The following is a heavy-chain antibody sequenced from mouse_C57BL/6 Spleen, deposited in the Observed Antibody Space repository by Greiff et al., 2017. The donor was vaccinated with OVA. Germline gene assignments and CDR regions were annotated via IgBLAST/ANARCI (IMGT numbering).Heavy chain of an antibody. CDR3: ARQMDYDYDPYAMDY. D-gene: IGHD2-4*01. J-gene: IGHJ4*01. Sequence: VQLKESGGGLVQPGGSLKPSCAASGFTFSDYYMYWVRQTPEKRLEWVAYISNGGGSTYYPDTVKGRFTISRDNAKNTLYLQMSRLKSEDTAMYYCARQMDYDYDPYAMDYWGQGTSVTVSS. V-gene: IGHV5-12*01. CDR1: GFTFSDYY. CDR2: ISNGGGST.